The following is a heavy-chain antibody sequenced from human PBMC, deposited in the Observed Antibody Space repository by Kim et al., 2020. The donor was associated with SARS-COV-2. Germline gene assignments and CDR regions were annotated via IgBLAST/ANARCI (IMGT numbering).Heavy chain of an antibody. V-gene: IGHV4-59*08. D-gene: IGHD3-10*01. J-gene: IGHJ4*02. CDR3: ARLAMEDYGSGDLTIDY. CDR2: IYYSGST. Sequence: SETLSLTCTVSGGSISSYYWSWIRQPPGKGLEWIGYIYYSGSTNYNPSLKSRVTISVDTSKNQFSLKLSSVTAADTAVYYCARLAMEDYGSGDLTIDYWGQGTLVTVSS. CDR1: GGSISSYY.